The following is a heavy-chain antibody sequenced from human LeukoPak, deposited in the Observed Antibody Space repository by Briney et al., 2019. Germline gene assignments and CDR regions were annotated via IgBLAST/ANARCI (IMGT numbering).Heavy chain of an antibody. J-gene: IGHJ5*02. D-gene: IGHD1-26*01. CDR2: INPNSGGT. CDR1: GYTFTGYY. CDR3: ARGLRSNNWFDP. Sequence: ASVKVSCKASGYTFTGYYMHWVRQAPGQGLEWMGRINPNSGGTNYAQEFQGRVTMTRDTSISTAYMELSRLRSDDTAVYYCARGLRSNNWFDPWGQGTLVTVSS. V-gene: IGHV1-2*06.